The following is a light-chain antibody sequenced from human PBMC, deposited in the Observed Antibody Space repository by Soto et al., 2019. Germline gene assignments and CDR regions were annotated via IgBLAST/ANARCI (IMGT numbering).Light chain of an antibody. J-gene: IGKJ1*01. V-gene: IGKV3-20*01. CDR2: GAS. CDR3: QQYGSSGT. CDR1: QSVSNNY. Sequence: IALTQSPGTLSLSPGERATLSCRASQSVSNNYLGWYQKKPGQAPRLLIYGASNRATGIPDRFSGSGSGTAFTLTISSLEPEDFAVYYCQQYGSSGTFGPGTKVDIK.